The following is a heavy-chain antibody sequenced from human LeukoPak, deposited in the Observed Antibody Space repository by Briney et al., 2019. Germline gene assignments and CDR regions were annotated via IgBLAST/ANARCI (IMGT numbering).Heavy chain of an antibody. D-gene: IGHD3-9*01. V-gene: IGHV3-21*01. CDR1: GFTFSSYS. CDR2: ISSSSSYI. CDR3: ARGVEYYDILTGYFAY. Sequence: GGSLIPSCAPSGFTFSSYSMNWVRQAPGKGLEWVSSISSSSSYIYYADSVKGRFTISRDNAKNSLYLQMNSLRAEDTAVYYCARGVEYYDILTGYFAYWGQGTLVTVSS. J-gene: IGHJ4*02.